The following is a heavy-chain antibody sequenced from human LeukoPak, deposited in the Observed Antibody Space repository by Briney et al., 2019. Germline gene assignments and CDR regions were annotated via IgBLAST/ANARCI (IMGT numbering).Heavy chain of an antibody. D-gene: IGHD1-26*01. CDR1: GFTFSRYS. V-gene: IGHV3-48*02. CDR3: ARVGSGLYGMDV. Sequence: GGSLRLSCAVSGFTFSRYSMNWVRQAPGKVLEWVSYITSSSSTIYYADSVKGRFTVSRDNAKNSLYVQMNSLRDEDTAVCYCARVGSGLYGMDVWGQGTTVTVSS. J-gene: IGHJ6*02. CDR2: ITSSSSTI.